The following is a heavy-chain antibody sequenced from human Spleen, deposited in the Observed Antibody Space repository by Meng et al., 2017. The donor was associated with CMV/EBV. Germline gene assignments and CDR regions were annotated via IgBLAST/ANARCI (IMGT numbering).Heavy chain of an antibody. CDR1: GYTFTGYY. CDR2: IIPILGIA. J-gene: IGHJ4*02. Sequence: ASVKVSCKASGYTFTGYYMHWVRQAPGQGLEWMGRIIPILGIANYAQKFQGRVTMTTDTSTSTAYMEVRSLRFDDTAVYYCARDCSTTSCLKEDYWGQGTLVTVSS. CDR3: ARDCSTTSCLKEDY. D-gene: IGHD2-2*01. V-gene: IGHV1-2*02.